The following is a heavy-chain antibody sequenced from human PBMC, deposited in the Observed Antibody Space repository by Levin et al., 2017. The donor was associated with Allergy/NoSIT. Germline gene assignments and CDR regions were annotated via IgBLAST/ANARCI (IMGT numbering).Heavy chain of an antibody. CDR3: ATDKSSSSAFDI. D-gene: IGHD6-13*01. J-gene: IGHJ3*02. V-gene: IGHV3-21*01. CDR2: ISSSSTYI. Sequence: LGESLKISCAASGFTFSSYGMNWVRQAPGKGLEWVSYISSSSTYIYYADSVKGRFTISRDNAKNSLYLQMNSLRAEDTAVYYCATDKSSSSAFDIWGQGTMVTVSS. CDR1: GFTFSSYG.